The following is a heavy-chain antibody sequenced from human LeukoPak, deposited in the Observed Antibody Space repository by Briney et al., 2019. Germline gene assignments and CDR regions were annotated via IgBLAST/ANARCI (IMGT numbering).Heavy chain of an antibody. J-gene: IGHJ4*02. D-gene: IGHD5-18*01. CDR2: ISSSSSYI. V-gene: IGHV3-21*01. CDR3: ARDGGATAMVTPSDY. CDR1: GFTFSSYS. Sequence: GGSLRLSCAASGFTFSSYSMNWVRQAPGKGLEWVSSISSSSSYIYYADSVKGRFTISRDNAKNSLYLQMNSLRAEDTAVYYCARDGGATAMVTPSDYWGQGTLVTVSS.